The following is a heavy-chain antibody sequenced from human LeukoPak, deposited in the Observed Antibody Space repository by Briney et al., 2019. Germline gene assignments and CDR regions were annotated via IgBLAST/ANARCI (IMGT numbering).Heavy chain of an antibody. D-gene: IGHD2-2*01. V-gene: IGHV1-18*01. Sequence: GASVEVSCKASGYTFTSYGISWVRQAPGQGLEWMGWISAYNGNTNYAQKLQGRVTMTTDTSTSTAYMELRSLRSDDTAVYYCATALTGHPAKGAFDIWGQGTMVTVSS. J-gene: IGHJ3*02. CDR2: ISAYNGNT. CDR1: GYTFTSYG. CDR3: ATALTGHPAKGAFDI.